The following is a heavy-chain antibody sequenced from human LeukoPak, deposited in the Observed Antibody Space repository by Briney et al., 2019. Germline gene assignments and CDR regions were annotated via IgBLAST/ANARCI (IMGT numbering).Heavy chain of an antibody. V-gene: IGHV4-34*01. J-gene: IGHJ4*02. CDR1: GGSINSGGSY. Sequence: SETLSLTCTVSGGSINSGGSYWSWIRQPPGKGLEWIGEINHSGSTNYNPSLKSRVTISVDTSKNQFSLKLSSVTAADTAVYYCARGPTWGRSFDYWGQGTLVTVSS. D-gene: IGHD3-16*01. CDR3: ARGPTWGRSFDY. CDR2: INHSGST.